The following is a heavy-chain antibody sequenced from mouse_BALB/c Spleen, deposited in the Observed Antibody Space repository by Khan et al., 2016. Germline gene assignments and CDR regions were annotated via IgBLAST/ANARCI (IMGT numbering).Heavy chain of an antibody. CDR2: IRNKANGYTT. Sequence: EVELVESGGGLVQPGGSLRLSCATSGFTFTDYDMSWVRQPPGKALEWLGFIRNKANGYTTEYSASVKGRFTISRDNSQSILYLQMNTLRAEDSATYYCARDNYGYDYWGQGTTLTVSS. J-gene: IGHJ2*01. V-gene: IGHV7-3*02. D-gene: IGHD2-2*01. CDR3: ARDNYGYDY. CDR1: GFTFTDYD.